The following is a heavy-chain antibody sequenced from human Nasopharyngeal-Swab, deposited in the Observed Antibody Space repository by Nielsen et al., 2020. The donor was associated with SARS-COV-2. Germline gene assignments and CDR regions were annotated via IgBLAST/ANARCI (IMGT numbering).Heavy chain of an antibody. CDR2: ISNDGSNK. CDR1: GFTFSTYA. Sequence: GESLKISCAASGFTFSTYAMHWVRQAPGKGLEWVTLISNDGSNKYYGDSVKGRFTISRDNSRNTLFLQMNSLRPEDTAVYYCAKAQGIRYGLDVWGRGTTVTVSS. V-gene: IGHV3-30*18. J-gene: IGHJ6*02. CDR3: AKAQGIRYGLDV.